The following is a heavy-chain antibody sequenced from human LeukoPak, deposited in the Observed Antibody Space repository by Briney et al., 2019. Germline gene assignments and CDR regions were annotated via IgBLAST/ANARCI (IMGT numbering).Heavy chain of an antibody. CDR2: IWYDGKNK. J-gene: IGHJ3*01. V-gene: IGHV3-33*06. Sequence: GGSLRLSCAASGLSFSNYAMHWVRQVPGKGLEWVAVIWYDGKNKYYADSVKGRFTISRDDSKNTVFLQMNSLRAEDTAVYYCAKDVSKYSGSSLDVWGQGTMVTVSS. CDR3: AKDVSKYSGSSLDV. D-gene: IGHD1-26*01. CDR1: GLSFSNYA.